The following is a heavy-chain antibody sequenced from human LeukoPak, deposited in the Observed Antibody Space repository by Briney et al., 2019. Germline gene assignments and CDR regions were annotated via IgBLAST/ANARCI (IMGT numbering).Heavy chain of an antibody. Sequence: SETLSLTCTVSGGSISSYYWSWIRQPPGKGLEWIGYIYYSGSTNYNPSLKSRVTISVDTSKNQFSLKLSSVTAADTAVYYCARGPDDFWSGYTLDYWGQGTLVTVSS. CDR2: IYYSGST. J-gene: IGHJ4*02. D-gene: IGHD3-3*01. V-gene: IGHV4-59*12. CDR3: ARGPDDFWSGYTLDY. CDR1: GGSISSYY.